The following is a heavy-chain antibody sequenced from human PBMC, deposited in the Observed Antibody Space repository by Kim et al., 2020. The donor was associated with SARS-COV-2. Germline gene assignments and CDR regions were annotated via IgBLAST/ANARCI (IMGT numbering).Heavy chain of an antibody. D-gene: IGHD6-13*01. J-gene: IGHJ6*02. V-gene: IGHV3-21*01. Sequence: GGSLRLSCAASGFTFSSYSMNWVRQAPGKGLEWVSSISSSSSYIYYADSVKGRFTISRDNAKNSLYLQMNSLRAEDTAVHYCARDLAAGTGGSCYYYYGMDVWGQGTTVTVSS. CDR1: GFTFSSYS. CDR3: ARDLAAGTGGSCYYYYGMDV. CDR2: ISSSSSYI.